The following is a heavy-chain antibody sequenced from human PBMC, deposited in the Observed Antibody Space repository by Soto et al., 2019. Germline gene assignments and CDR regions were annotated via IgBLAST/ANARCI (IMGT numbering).Heavy chain of an antibody. CDR2: IYSGGST. Sequence: GGSRRLSCAASGFAVSSNFMSWVRQAPGKGLEWVSVIYSGGSTYYADSVKGRFTISRDNSENTLYLQMNSLRAEDTAIYYCARATMIGLLSSWGQGTLVTVSS. CDR3: ARATMIGLLSS. CDR1: GFAVSSNF. D-gene: IGHD3-22*01. V-gene: IGHV3-66*01. J-gene: IGHJ5*02.